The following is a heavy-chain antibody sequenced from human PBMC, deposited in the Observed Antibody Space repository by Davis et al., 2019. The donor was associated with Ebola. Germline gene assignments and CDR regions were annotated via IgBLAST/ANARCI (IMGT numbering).Heavy chain of an antibody. D-gene: IGHD3-22*01. CDR2: LNYSGRT. CDR3: AREGRSGYSNWFDP. CDR1: GGSFRGYY. J-gene: IGHJ5*02. Sequence: MPGGSLRLSCAVYGGSFRGYYWRWIRQPPGRRLEWIGELNYSGRTNYNPSLKSRVTISVDTSKNQFSLKMSSVTAADTAVYYCAREGRSGYSNWFDPWGQGTLVTVSS. V-gene: IGHV4-34*01.